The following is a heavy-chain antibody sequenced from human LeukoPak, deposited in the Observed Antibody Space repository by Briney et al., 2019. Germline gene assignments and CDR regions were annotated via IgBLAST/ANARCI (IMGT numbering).Heavy chain of an antibody. V-gene: IGHV1-24*01. Sequence: GASVKVSCKVSGYTLTELSMHWVRQAPGKGLEWMGGFDPEDGETIYAQKFQGRVTMTEDTSTDSAYMELSSLRSEDTAAYYCATVGYCSGGSCSDAFDIWGQGTMVTVSS. D-gene: IGHD2-15*01. CDR3: ATVGYCSGGSCSDAFDI. J-gene: IGHJ3*02. CDR1: GYTLTELS. CDR2: FDPEDGET.